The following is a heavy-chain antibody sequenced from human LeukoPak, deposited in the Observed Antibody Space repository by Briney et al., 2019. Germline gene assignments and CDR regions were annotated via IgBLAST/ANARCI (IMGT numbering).Heavy chain of an antibody. V-gene: IGHV3-21*01. CDR1: GFTFSDYA. D-gene: IGHD3-10*01. CDR3: TRAPLGESDY. CDR2: ISSGSTYI. Sequence: GGSLRLSCAASGFTFSDYAMSWVRQAPGKGLVWVSSISSGSTYIFYGDSVKGRFTTSRDNAKSSVFLQMNSLRDDDTAVYYCTRAPLGESDYWGQGTLVTVSS. J-gene: IGHJ4*02.